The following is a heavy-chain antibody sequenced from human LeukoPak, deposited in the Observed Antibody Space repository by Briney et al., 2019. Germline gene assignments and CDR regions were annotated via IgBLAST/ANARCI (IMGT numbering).Heavy chain of an antibody. CDR3: ARQGSCGGDCYPNWFDP. D-gene: IGHD2-21*02. J-gene: IGHJ5*02. Sequence: GESLKISCKGSGYSFTSYWIGWVRQMPGKGLEWMGIIYPGDSDTRYSPSFQGQVTISADKSISTAYLQWSSLKASDTAMYYCARQGSCGGDCYPNWFDPWGQGTLVTVSS. CDR1: GYSFTSYW. V-gene: IGHV5-51*01. CDR2: IYPGDSDT.